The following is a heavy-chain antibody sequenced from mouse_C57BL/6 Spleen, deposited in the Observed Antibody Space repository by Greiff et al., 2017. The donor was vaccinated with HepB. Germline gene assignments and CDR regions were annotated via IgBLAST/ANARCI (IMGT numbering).Heavy chain of an antibody. CDR3: ARGNYYGSPAWFAY. Sequence: QVQLQQPGAELVMPGASVKLSCKASGYTFTSYWMHWVKQRPGQGLEWIGEIDPSDSYTNYNQKFKGKSTLTVDKSSSTAYMQLSSLTSEDSAVYDCARGNYYGSPAWFAYWGQGTLVTVSA. V-gene: IGHV1-69*01. J-gene: IGHJ3*01. CDR2: IDPSDSYT. D-gene: IGHD1-1*01. CDR1: GYTFTSYW.